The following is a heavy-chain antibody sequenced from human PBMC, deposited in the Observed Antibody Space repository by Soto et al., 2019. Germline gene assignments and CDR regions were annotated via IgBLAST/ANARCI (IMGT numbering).Heavy chain of an antibody. CDR1: GGSISSYY. CDR3: ARDYYDSSGYYHWFALNY. Sequence: PSETLSLTCTVSGGSISSYYWSWIRQPPGKGLEWIGYIYYSGSTNYNPSLKSRVTISVDTSKNQFSLKLSSVTAADTAVYYCARDYYDSSGYYHWFALNYWGQGTLVTSPQ. D-gene: IGHD3-22*01. V-gene: IGHV4-59*01. J-gene: IGHJ4*02. CDR2: IYYSGST.